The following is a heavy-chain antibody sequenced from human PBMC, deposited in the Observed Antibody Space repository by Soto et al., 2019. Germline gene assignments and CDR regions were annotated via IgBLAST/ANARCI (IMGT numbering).Heavy chain of an antibody. Sequence: GGSLRLSCAASGFTFSSYGMHWVRQAPGKGLEWVAVISYDGSNKYYADSVKGRFTISRDNSKNTLYLQMNSLRAEDTAVYYCAKDLVPAARGYYYYYMDVWGKGTTVTVSS. CDR3: AKDLVPAARGYYYYYMDV. V-gene: IGHV3-30*18. J-gene: IGHJ6*03. CDR2: ISYDGSNK. D-gene: IGHD2-2*01. CDR1: GFTFSSYG.